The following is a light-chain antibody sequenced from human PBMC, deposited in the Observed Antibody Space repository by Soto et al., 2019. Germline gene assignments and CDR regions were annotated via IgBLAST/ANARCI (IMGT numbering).Light chain of an antibody. J-gene: IGLJ3*02. CDR3: VVYMSSGIWV. CDR1: SGSVSSSNY. CDR2: STR. V-gene: IGLV8-61*01. Sequence: QTVVTQEPSFSVSPGRTVTLTCGLSSGSVSSSNYPSWYQQTPGQAPRTLIYSTRIRSSGVPDRFTGSILGNKAALTIAGAQSDDEADYYCVVYMSSGIWVFGGGTKLTVL.